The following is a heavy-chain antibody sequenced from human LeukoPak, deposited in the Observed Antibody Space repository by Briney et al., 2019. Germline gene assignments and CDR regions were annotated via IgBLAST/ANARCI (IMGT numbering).Heavy chain of an antibody. CDR2: ITWNSGTI. D-gene: IGHD5-18*01. Sequence: AGGSLRLSCAASGFTFDHYSIHWVRQAPGKGLEWVSGITWNSGTIVYVDSVKGRFTISRDNAKNALYLQMNSLRAEDTAVYYCAKDPTAMVPYYFDYWGQGTLVTVSS. V-gene: IGHV3-9*01. J-gene: IGHJ4*02. CDR1: GFTFDHYS. CDR3: AKDPTAMVPYYFDY.